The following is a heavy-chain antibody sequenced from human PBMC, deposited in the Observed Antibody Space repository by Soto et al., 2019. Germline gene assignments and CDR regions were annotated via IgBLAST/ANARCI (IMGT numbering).Heavy chain of an antibody. V-gene: IGHV3-15*07. CDR2: IKTSAGGGAT. CDR3: TTGSVEGI. J-gene: IGHJ6*02. CDR1: GFSFNEAW. Sequence: EVQLVESAGGLVKPGGSLRLSCVASGFSFNEAWMNWVRQAPGEGLEWVGRIKTSAGGGATDYAAPAQGRFTISRDDSKNALSLHMNSLRTEDTAIYYCTTGSVEGIWGQGTTVTVSS. D-gene: IGHD2-15*01.